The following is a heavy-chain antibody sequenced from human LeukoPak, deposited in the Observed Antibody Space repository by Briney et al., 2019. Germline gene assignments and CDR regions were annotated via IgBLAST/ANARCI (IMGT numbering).Heavy chain of an antibody. CDR1: GGSFNDSY. J-gene: IGHJ5*02. V-gene: IGHV4-34*01. D-gene: IGHD3-16*01. CDR3: ARHYGP. CDR2: INHSGST. Sequence: SETLSLTCAVYGGSFNDSYWTWIHQPPGKGLEWIGEINHSGSTNYNPSLKSRVTISVDTSKNQFSLKLNSVTAADTAVYYCARHYGPWGQGTLVTVSS.